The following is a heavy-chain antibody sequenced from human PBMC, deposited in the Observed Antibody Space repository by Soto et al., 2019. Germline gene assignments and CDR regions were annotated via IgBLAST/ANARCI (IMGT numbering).Heavy chain of an antibody. D-gene: IGHD3-10*01. J-gene: IGHJ5*02. CDR2: IYYSGST. Sequence: PSETLSLTCTVSGGSISSYYWSWIRQPPGKGLEWIGYIYYSGSTNYNPSLKSRVTISVDTSKNQFSLKLSSVTAADTAVYYCARHLQDTMVRGASQIINWFDPWGQGTLVTVSS. CDR3: ARHLQDTMVRGASQIINWFDP. V-gene: IGHV4-59*08. CDR1: GGSISSYY.